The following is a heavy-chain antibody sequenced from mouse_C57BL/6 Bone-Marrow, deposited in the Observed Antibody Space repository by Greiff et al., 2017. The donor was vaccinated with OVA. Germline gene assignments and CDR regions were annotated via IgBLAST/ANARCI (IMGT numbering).Heavy chain of an antibody. CDR3: ASLYGNYWYFDV. Sequence: VQLQQSGPELVKPGDSVKISCKASGYSFTGYFMNWVMQSHGKSLEWIGRINPYNGDTFYNQKFKGKATLTVDKSSSTAHMELRSLTSEDSAVYYCASLYGNYWYFDVWGTGTTVTVSS. CDR2: INPYNGDT. V-gene: IGHV1-20*01. J-gene: IGHJ1*03. CDR1: GYSFTGYF. D-gene: IGHD2-1*01.